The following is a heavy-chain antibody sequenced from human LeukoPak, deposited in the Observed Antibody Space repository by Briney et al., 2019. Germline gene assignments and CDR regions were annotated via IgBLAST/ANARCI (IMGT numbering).Heavy chain of an antibody. D-gene: IGHD6-19*01. CDR3: ARLRSGWDY. V-gene: IGHV4-39*01. J-gene: IGHJ4*02. Sequence: PAETQSLTCTVSGGSISSSSYYWGWIRQPPGKGLEWIGSIYYSGSTYYNPSLKSRVTISVDTSKNQFSLKLSSVTAADTAVYYCARLRSGWDYWGQGTLVTAS. CDR2: IYYSGST. CDR1: GGSISSSSYY.